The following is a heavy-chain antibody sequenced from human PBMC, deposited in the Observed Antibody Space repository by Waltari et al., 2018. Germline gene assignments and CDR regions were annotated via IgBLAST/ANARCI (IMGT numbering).Heavy chain of an antibody. CDR2: INHSRST. J-gene: IGHJ6*02. CDR1: GRSFSGSY. Sequence: QVQLQQWGAGLLTPSETLSPTCAVFGRSFSGSYWTWTRPPPGKGLAWIGEINHSRSTNYNPSLKGRVTISVDTSKNQFSLKLSSLTAADTAVYYCARGDKYCSSTICYARQYYYYYGMDVWGQGTTVTVSS. CDR3: ARGDKYCSSTICYARQYYYYYGMDV. D-gene: IGHD2-2*01. V-gene: IGHV4-34*01.